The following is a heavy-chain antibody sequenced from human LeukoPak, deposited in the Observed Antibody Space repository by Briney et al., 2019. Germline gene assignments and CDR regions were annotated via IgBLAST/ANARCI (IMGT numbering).Heavy chain of an antibody. CDR1: GFTFSSYG. CDR3: ARDLDYSLDY. J-gene: IGHJ4*02. V-gene: IGHV3-30*02. CDR2: IRYDGSNK. Sequence: GGSLRLSCASSGFTFSSYGMHWVRQAPGKGLEWVAFIRYDGSNKYYADSVKGRFTISRDNSKDTLYLQMNSLRAEDTAVYYCARDLDYSLDYWGQGTLVTVSS. D-gene: IGHD4-11*01.